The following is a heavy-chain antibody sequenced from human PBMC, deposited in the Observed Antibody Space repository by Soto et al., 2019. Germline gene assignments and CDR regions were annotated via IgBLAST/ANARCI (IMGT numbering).Heavy chain of an antibody. CDR3: AKEGYGMDV. CDR2: ISWNSGDI. CDR1: GFSFDDYA. V-gene: IGHV3-9*01. J-gene: IGHJ6*02. Sequence: EVQLVESGGGLVQPGRSLRLSCAASGFSFDDYAFHWVRQAPGRGLEWVSGISWNSGDIGYADTVKGRFTISRDNAKNSLYLQMNSLGVEDTALYYCAKEGYGMDVWGQGATVTVSS.